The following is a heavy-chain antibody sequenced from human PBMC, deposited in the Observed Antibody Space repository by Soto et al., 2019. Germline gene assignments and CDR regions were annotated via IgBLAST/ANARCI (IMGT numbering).Heavy chain of an antibody. CDR2: IYGDEDK. J-gene: IGHJ4*02. D-gene: IGHD1-26*01. Sequence: TLSLTCAVSGGSISSGGYSWSWIRQPPGKALEWLALIYGDEDKRYSPSLKSRLTITKDTSKNQVLLIMTKMDPVDTATYYCAHRPGVGVAHFDYWGQGTLVTVSS. V-gene: IGHV2-5*08. CDR1: GGSISSGGYS. CDR3: AHRPGVGVAHFDY.